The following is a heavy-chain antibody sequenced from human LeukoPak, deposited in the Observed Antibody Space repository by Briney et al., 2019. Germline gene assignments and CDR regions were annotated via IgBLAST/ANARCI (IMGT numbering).Heavy chain of an antibody. Sequence: ASVKVSCKASGYTFTSYDINWVRQATGQGLEWMGWTNPNSGNTGYAQKFQGRVTMTRNTSISTAYMELSSLRSEDTAVYYCARSAAIAYYYYYYMDVWGKGTTVTVSS. CDR3: ARSAAIAYYYYYYMDV. CDR1: GYTFTSYD. CDR2: TNPNSGNT. V-gene: IGHV1-8*01. J-gene: IGHJ6*03. D-gene: IGHD2-2*02.